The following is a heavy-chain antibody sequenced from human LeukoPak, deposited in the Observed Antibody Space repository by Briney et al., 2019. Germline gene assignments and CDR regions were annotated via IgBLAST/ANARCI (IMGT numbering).Heavy chain of an antibody. CDR2: VIPIFGTP. Sequence: ASVKVSCKASGGTFSSYIISWVRQAPGQGLEWMGGVIPIFGTPNYAPKFKGRVTITTDESTKTAYMELSSLRSEDTAVYYRARLSSPPPDNYWYFHLWGRGTLVTVSS. J-gene: IGHJ2*01. CDR1: GGTFSSYI. V-gene: IGHV1-69*05. CDR3: ARLSSPPPDNYWYFHL. D-gene: IGHD6-19*01.